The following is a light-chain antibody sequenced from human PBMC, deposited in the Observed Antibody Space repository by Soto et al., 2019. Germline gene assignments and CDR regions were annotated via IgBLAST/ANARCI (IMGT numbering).Light chain of an antibody. Sequence: ALTQPASVSGSPGQSITISCTGTSSDVGGYKYVSWYQQHPGKAPKLLIYDIRNRPSGVSNRFSGSKSGNTASLTISGLQAEDEADYYCSSYTSSSTRVFGTGTKLTVL. J-gene: IGLJ1*01. V-gene: IGLV2-14*03. CDR1: SSDVGGYKY. CDR3: SSYTSSSTRV. CDR2: DIR.